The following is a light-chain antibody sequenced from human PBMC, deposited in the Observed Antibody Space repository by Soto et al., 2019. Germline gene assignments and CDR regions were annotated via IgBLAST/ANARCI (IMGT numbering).Light chain of an antibody. CDR1: QSVSTS. V-gene: IGKV3-15*01. CDR2: SAS. J-gene: IGKJ1*01. Sequence: EIVLTQSPGTLSLSPGERATLSCRASQSVSTSQLAWYQQKPGQAPRLLIYSASRRATGFPARFSGSGSGTDFTLTISSLQSEDFAVYYCQQYNNWPWTFGQGTKVDIK. CDR3: QQYNNWPWT.